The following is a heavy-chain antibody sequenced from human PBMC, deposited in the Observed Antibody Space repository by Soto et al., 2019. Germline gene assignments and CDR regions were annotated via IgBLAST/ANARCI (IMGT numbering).Heavy chain of an antibody. J-gene: IGHJ4*02. CDR3: ARGDDYGDVIDY. Sequence: QVQLQQWGAGLLKPSETLSLTCAVYGGSFSGYYWSWIRQPPGKGLEWIGEINHSGSTNYNPSLKRRVTHSVNTSRHQFSLKLSSVTAADPAVYYCARGDDYGDVIDYWGQGTLVTVSS. V-gene: IGHV4-34*01. CDR2: INHSGST. D-gene: IGHD4-17*01. CDR1: GGSFSGYY.